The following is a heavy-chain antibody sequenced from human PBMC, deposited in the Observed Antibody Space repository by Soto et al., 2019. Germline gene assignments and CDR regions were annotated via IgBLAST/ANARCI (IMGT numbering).Heavy chain of an antibody. CDR1: GFTFSTYS. V-gene: IGHV3-21*06. Sequence: GGSLRLSCAASGFTFSTYSMTWVRQAPGKGLEWVSSISGDSRYIYQSDSVKGRFTISRDNAKNLLYLQMRGLRAEDTALYYCARDAPLPQGKWLNLDLWGQGTPVTVSS. J-gene: IGHJ5*02. CDR3: ARDAPLPQGKWLNLDL. D-gene: IGHD5-12*01. CDR2: ISGDSRYI.